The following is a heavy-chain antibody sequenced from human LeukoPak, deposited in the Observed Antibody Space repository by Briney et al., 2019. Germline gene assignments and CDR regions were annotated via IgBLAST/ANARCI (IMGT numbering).Heavy chain of an antibody. V-gene: IGHV3-23*01. CDR3: AAEGIVVPAAISRFDP. J-gene: IGHJ5*02. Sequence: GGSLRLSCAASGFTFSSYAMSWVRQAPGKGLEWVSAISGSGGSTYYADSVKGRFTISRDNSKNTLYLQMNSLRAEDTAVYYCAAEGIVVPAAISRFDPWGQGTLATVSP. CDR2: ISGSGGST. CDR1: GFTFSSYA. D-gene: IGHD2-2*01.